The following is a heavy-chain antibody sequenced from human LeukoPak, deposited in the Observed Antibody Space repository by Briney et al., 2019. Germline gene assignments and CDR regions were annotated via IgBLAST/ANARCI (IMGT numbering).Heavy chain of an antibody. CDR1: GDSMSSYY. Sequence: KPSETLSLTCTVSGDSMSSYYWSWIRQPPGKGLEWIGYIYYSGSTNYNPSLKSRATMSIDASKNQFSLKLRFVTAADSAVYYCAGEHSGGYRFDYWGRGTLVTVSS. V-gene: IGHV4-59*01. CDR3: AGEHSGGYRFDY. D-gene: IGHD3-22*01. J-gene: IGHJ4*02. CDR2: IYYSGST.